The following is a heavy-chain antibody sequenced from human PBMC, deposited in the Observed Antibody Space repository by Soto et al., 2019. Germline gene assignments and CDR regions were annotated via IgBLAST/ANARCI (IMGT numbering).Heavy chain of an antibody. CDR3: ARQYCSGGSCPGRLAFAI. D-gene: IGHD2-15*01. V-gene: IGHV4-34*01. Sequence: SETLSLTCAVYGGSFSGYYWSWIRQPPGKGLEWIGEINHSGSTNYNPSLKSRVTISVDTSKNQFSLKLSSVTAADTAVYYCARQYCSGGSCPGRLAFAIWGQGTMVTVSS. CDR1: GGSFSGYY. J-gene: IGHJ3*02. CDR2: INHSGST.